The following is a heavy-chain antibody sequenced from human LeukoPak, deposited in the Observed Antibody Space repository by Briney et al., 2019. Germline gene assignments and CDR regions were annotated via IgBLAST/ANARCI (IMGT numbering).Heavy chain of an antibody. V-gene: IGHV1-18*04. Sequence: GASVKVSCKASGYTFTGYYMHWVRQAPGQGLEWMGWISTYNGNTNYAQKLQGRVTMTTDTFTSTAYMELRSLRSDDTAVYYCARVGVGDVWGQGTTVTVSS. CDR2: ISTYNGNT. D-gene: IGHD3-16*01. J-gene: IGHJ6*02. CDR1: GYTFTGYY. CDR3: ARVGVGDV.